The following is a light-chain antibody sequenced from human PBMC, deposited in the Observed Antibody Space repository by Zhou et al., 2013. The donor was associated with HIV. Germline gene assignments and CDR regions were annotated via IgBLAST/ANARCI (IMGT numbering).Light chain of an antibody. J-gene: IGKJ2*01. CDR2: DST. CDR1: QDISYY. V-gene: IGKV1-33*01. Sequence: IQMTQSPSSLSASLGDTVTITCQASQDISYYLNWYQQKPGLVPQVLVYDSTHLETGVPSRFRGSGSGTDFTLTITNLQSEDIGTYYCQQHDRLPYTFGQGTKLQIE. CDR3: QQHDRLPYT.